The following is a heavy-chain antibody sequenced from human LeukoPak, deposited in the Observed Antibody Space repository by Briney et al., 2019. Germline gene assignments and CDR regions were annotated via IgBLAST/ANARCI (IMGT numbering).Heavy chain of an antibody. V-gene: IGHV3-33*01. J-gene: IGHJ4*02. CDR1: GFTLRSYG. CDR3: ARDRGSDDPIDY. Sequence: GGSLRLSCAASGFTLRSYGMHWVRQAPGKGLEWVAVIWHDGKNKYYANSVKGRFTVSRDNSKNTLYLQMDSLRVEDTAVYYCARDRGSDDPIDYWGQGTLVTVSS. CDR2: IWHDGKNK. D-gene: IGHD2-15*01.